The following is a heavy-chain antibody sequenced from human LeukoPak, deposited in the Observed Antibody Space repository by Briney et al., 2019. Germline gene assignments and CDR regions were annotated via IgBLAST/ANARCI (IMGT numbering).Heavy chain of an antibody. V-gene: IGHV3-53*01. Sequence: QAGGSLRLSCTVSGFTVSSNSWSWVRQAPGKGLECFSFIYSGGNTHYSDSVKGRFTLSRDNSKNTLYLQMNSLRAEDTAVYYCATGRSIVVVTAILTEYLQHWGQGTLVTVSS. D-gene: IGHD2-21*02. CDR1: GFTVSSNS. CDR2: IYSGGNT. CDR3: ATGRSIVVVTAILTEYLQH. J-gene: IGHJ1*01.